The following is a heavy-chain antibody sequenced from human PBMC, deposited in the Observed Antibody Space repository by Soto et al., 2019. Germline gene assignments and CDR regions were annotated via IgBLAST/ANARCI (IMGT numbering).Heavy chain of an antibody. J-gene: IGHJ4*02. Sequence: EVQLLESGGGLVQPGGSLRLSCAASGFTFSSYAMSWVRQAPGKGLEWVSAISGSGGSTYYADSVKGRFTISRDKSKNTLYLQMNSLRAEDTAVYYCAKDLWVVRGAQGGFDYWGQGTLVTVSS. CDR1: GFTFSSYA. CDR3: AKDLWVVRGAQGGFDY. CDR2: ISGSGGST. D-gene: IGHD3-10*01. V-gene: IGHV3-23*01.